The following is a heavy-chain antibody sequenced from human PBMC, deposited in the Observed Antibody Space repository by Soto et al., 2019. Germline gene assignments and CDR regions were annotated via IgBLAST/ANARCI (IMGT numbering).Heavy chain of an antibody. CDR3: ARESNYYYYGMDV. CDR1: GGSISSGGYY. J-gene: IGHJ6*02. V-gene: IGHV4-31*03. D-gene: IGHD2-8*01. CDR2: IYYSGST. Sequence: SETLSLTCTVSGGSISSGGYYWSWIRQHPGKGLEWIGYIYYSGSTYYNPSLKGRVTISVDTSKNQFSLKLSSVTAADTAVYYCARESNYYYYGMDVWGQGTTVTVSS.